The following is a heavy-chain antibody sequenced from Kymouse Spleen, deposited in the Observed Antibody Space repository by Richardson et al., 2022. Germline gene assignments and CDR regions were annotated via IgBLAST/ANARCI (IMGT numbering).Heavy chain of an antibody. CDR1: GFTFDDYA. J-gene: IGHJ6*02. V-gene: IGHV3-9*01. CDR3: AKDMGAVDIVAGLYYYYGMDV. CDR2: ISWNSGSI. D-gene: IGHD5-12*01. Sequence: EVQLVESGGGLVQPGRSLRLSCAASGFTFDDYAMHWVRQAPGKGLEWVSGISWNSGSIGYADSVKGRFTISRDNAKNSLYLQMNSLRAEDTALYYCAKDMGAVDIVAGLYYYYGMDVWGQGTTVTVSS.